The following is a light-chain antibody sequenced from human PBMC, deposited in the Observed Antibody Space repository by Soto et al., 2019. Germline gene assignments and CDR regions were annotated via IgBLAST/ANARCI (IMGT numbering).Light chain of an antibody. CDR1: QDISNY. V-gene: IGKV1-33*01. CDR3: QQYDNLLP. CDR2: DAS. J-gene: IGKJ4*01. Sequence: DIQMTQSPSSLSASVGDRVTITFQASQDISNYLNWYQQKPGKAPKLLIYDASNLETGVPSRFSGSGSGTDFTFTISSLQPEDIATYYCQQYDNLLPFGGGTKVDIK.